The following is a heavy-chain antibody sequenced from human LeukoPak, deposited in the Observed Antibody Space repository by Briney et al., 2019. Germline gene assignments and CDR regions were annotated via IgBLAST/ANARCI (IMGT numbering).Heavy chain of an antibody. CDR1: GFTFSSYA. D-gene: IGHD2-15*01. V-gene: IGHV3-23*01. J-gene: IGHJ4*02. CDR3: AKQLGYCSDGSCYFPY. CDR2: ISGGGGST. Sequence: GGSLRLSCAASGFTFSSYAMNWVRQAPGKGLEWVSVISGGGGSTYYADSVKGRFTISRDNSKNTLYLQMNSLRAEDTAVYYCAKQLGYCSDGSCYFPYWGQGTLVTVSS.